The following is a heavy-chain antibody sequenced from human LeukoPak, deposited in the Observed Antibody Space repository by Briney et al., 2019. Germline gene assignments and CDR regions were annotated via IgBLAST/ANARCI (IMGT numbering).Heavy chain of an antibody. CDR3: AKGRIVATIPKYFDY. D-gene: IGHD5-12*01. V-gene: IGHV3-23*01. CDR2: ISGSGGST. J-gene: IGHJ4*02. Sequence: GRSLRLSCAASGFTFSSYAMHWVRQAPGKGLEWVSAISGSGGSTYYADSVKGRFTISRDNSKNTLYLQMNSLRAEDTAVYYCAKGRIVATIPKYFDYWGQGTLVTVSS. CDR1: GFTFSSYA.